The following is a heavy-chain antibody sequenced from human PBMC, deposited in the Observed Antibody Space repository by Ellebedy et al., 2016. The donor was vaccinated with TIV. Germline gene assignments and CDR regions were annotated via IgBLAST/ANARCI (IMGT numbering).Heavy chain of an antibody. CDR1: GFTFNSYS. V-gene: IGHV3-69-1*01. J-gene: IGHJ6*02. D-gene: IGHD6-19*01. CDR3: ARGSSSGWRYYYGMDV. CDR2: ISKSDTT. Sequence: GESLKISCAGSGFTFNSYSMNWVRQAPGKGLEWISYISKSDTTYYADSVKGRFTISRDNAKNSLYLQMNSLRAEDTAVYYCARGSSSGWRYYYGMDVWGQGTTVTVSS.